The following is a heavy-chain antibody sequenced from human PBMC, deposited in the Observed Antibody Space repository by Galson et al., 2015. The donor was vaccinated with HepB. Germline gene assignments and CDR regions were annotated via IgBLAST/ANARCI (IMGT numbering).Heavy chain of an antibody. J-gene: IGHJ3*02. CDR3: ASFTYYDFWSGPPRTFDI. D-gene: IGHD3-3*01. CDR1: GYTFTSYA. V-gene: IGHV7-4-1*02. Sequence: SVKVSCKASGYTFTSYAMNWVRQAPGQGLEWMGWINTNTGNPTYAQGFTGRFVFSLDTSVSTAYLQISSLKAEDTAVYYCASFTYYDFWSGPPRTFDIWGQGTMVTVSS. CDR2: INTNTGNP.